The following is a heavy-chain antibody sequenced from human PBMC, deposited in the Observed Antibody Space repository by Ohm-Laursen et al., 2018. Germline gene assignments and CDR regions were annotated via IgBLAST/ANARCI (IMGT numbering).Heavy chain of an antibody. CDR2: VYYSGST. Sequence: GTLSLTCAVSGGSISSYYWSWIRQPPGKGLEWIGHVYYSGSTNYSPSVKSQVTISVDRSKSQFSLKLSSVTAADTAVYYCARQSPSRNYYDDSGYYGPFDFWGQGTLVTVSS. CDR1: GGSISSYY. V-gene: IGHV4-59*08. D-gene: IGHD3-22*01. CDR3: ARQSPSRNYYDDSGYYGPFDF. J-gene: IGHJ4*01.